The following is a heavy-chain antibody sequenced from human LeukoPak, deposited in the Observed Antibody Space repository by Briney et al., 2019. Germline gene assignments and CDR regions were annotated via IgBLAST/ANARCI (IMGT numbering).Heavy chain of an antibody. CDR2: ISSSGYTI. J-gene: IGHJ4*02. Sequence: GGSLRLSCAASGFIFSSYEMNWVRQAPGKGLEWVSCISSSGYTIYYADSVKGRFTISRDNAKKTLYLQMDSLRAEDTAVYYCARGGIQVSGIDEFDYWGQGTLVTVSS. CDR3: ARGGIQVSGIDEFDY. D-gene: IGHD6-19*01. V-gene: IGHV3-48*03. CDR1: GFIFSSYE.